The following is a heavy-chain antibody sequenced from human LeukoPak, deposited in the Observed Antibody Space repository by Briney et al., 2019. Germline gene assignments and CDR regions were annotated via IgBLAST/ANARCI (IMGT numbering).Heavy chain of an antibody. Sequence: PSETLSLTCTVSGGSISSSSYYWGWIRQPRGKGLEWIGSIYYSGSTYYNPSLKSRVTISVDTSKSQFSLKLRSVTAADTAVYDCPLLWFGESNWFDPWGQGTLVTVSS. CDR3: PLLWFGESNWFDP. CDR2: IYYSGST. J-gene: IGHJ5*02. V-gene: IGHV4-39*01. D-gene: IGHD3-10*01. CDR1: GGSISSSSYY.